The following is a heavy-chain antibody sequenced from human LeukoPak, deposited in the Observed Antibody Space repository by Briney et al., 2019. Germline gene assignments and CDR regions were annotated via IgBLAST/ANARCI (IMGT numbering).Heavy chain of an antibody. Sequence: PSETLSLTCAVYGGSFSGYYWSWIRQPPGKGLEWIGEINHSGSTNYNPSLKSRVTISVDTSKNKFSLKLSSVTAADTAVYYCARGDQQLVRAFDIWGQGTMVTVSP. J-gene: IGHJ3*02. V-gene: IGHV4-34*01. CDR1: GGSFSGYY. D-gene: IGHD6-13*01. CDR3: ARGDQQLVRAFDI. CDR2: INHSGST.